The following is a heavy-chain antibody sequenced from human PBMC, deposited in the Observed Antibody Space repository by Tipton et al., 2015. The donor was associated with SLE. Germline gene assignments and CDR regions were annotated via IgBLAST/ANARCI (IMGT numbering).Heavy chain of an antibody. V-gene: IGHV3-74*01. Sequence: SLRLSCAASGFSISTYWMHWVRQGPEKGPVWVSRSNSDGTSTSYADSVKGRFTISRDNAKNTLYLQMNSLRGEDTGVYYCARDSGSWPFWYFDLWGRGTLVTVSS. D-gene: IGHD6-13*01. J-gene: IGHJ2*01. CDR2: SNSDGTST. CDR1: GFSISTYW. CDR3: ARDSGSWPFWYFDL.